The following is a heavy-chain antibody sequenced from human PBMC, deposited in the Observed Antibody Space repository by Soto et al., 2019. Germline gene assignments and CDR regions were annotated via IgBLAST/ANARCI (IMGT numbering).Heavy chain of an antibody. D-gene: IGHD3-16*02. Sequence: GGSLTLSCAASGFTFTRYSMSWVRQAPGKGLEWVSAISGSGGSTYYADSVKGRFTIFRDTSKNTLYLQMYSRRAEDTAVYYCAKDLIADYWGQGTLVTVSS. CDR2: ISGSGGST. CDR3: AKDLIADY. V-gene: IGHV3-23*01. CDR1: GFTFTRYS. J-gene: IGHJ4*02.